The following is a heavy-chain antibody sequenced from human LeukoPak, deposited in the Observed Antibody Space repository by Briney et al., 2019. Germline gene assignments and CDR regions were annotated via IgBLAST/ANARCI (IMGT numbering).Heavy chain of an antibody. CDR1: GFTFSDYY. V-gene: IGHV3-11*01. CDR3: ARPKYSSSWQIFDY. Sequence: PGGSLRLSCAASGFTFSDYYMSWIRQAPGKGLEWASYISSSGSTIYYADSVKGRFTISRDNAKNSLYLQMNSLRAEDTAVYYCARPKYSSSWQIFDYWGQGTLVTASS. D-gene: IGHD6-13*01. J-gene: IGHJ4*02. CDR2: ISSSGSTI.